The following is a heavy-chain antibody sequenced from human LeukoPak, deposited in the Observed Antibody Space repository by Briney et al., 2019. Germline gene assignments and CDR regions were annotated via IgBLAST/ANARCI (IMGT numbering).Heavy chain of an antibody. CDR3: AKYLSMRGEYYSDS. V-gene: IGHV3-30*18. D-gene: IGHD3-10*01. J-gene: IGHJ4*02. Sequence: GRSLRLSCAASGFTFSGYGMHWVRQAPGKGLEWVAVISYDGSNKYYADSVKGRFTISRDNSKNTLYLQMNSLRAEDTAVYYCAKYLSMRGEYYSDSRGQGTLVTVSS. CDR2: ISYDGSNK. CDR1: GFTFSGYG.